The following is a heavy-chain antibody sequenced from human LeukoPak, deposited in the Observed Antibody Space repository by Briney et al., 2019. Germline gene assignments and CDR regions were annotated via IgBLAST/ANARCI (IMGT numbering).Heavy chain of an antibody. CDR1: GGSISSSSYY. V-gene: IGHV4-39*07. D-gene: IGHD3-3*01. CDR2: INHSGST. CDR3: ARVLGSRITIFGVVIRGRWFDP. Sequence: PSETLSLTCTVSGGSISSSSYYWGWIRQPPGKGLEWIGEINHSGSTNYNPSLKSRVTISVDTSKNQFSLKLSSVTAADTAVYYCARVLGSRITIFGVVIRGRWFDPWGQGTLVTVSS. J-gene: IGHJ5*02.